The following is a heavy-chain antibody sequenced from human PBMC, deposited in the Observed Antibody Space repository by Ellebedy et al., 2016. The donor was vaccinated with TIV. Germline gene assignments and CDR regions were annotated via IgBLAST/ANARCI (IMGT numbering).Heavy chain of an antibody. V-gene: IGHV4-59*01. CDR2: IYYSGST. CDR1: GGSISSYY. D-gene: IGHD6-19*01. CDR3: ARQHSSGWYENLDYFDY. J-gene: IGHJ4*02. Sequence: MPSETLSLTCTVSGGSISSYYWSWIRQPPGKGLEWIGYIYYSGSTKYNPSLKSRVTISVDTSKNQFSLKLSSVTAADTAVYYCARQHSSGWYENLDYFDYWGQGTLVTVSS.